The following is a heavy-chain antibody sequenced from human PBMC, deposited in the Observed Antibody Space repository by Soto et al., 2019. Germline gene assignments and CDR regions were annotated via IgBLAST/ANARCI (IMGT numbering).Heavy chain of an antibody. CDR2: INPSGGST. CDR3: AIQINRQSSPFPTAGPFDY. V-gene: IGHV1-46*01. CDR1: GYTFTSYY. J-gene: IGHJ4*02. Sequence: XSVKVSCKASGYTFTSYYMHWVRQAPGQGLEWMGIINPSGGSTSYAQKFQGRVTMTRDTSTSTVYMELSSLRSEDTAVYYCAIQINRQSSPFPTAGPFDYWGQGTLVTVSS. D-gene: IGHD6-19*01.